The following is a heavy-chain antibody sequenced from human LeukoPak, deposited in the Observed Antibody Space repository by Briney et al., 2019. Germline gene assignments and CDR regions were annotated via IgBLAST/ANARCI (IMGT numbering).Heavy chain of an antibody. D-gene: IGHD2-2*01. V-gene: IGHV3-23*01. CDR1: GFTFSDYY. CDR3: AKEYQLLEYYFDY. J-gene: IGHJ4*02. CDR2: ISGSGGST. Sequence: GGSLRLSCAASGFTFSDYYINWIRQAPGKGLEWVSAISGSGGSTYYADSVKGRFTISRDNSKNTLYLQMNSLRAEDTAVYYCAKEYQLLEYYFDYWGQGTLVTVSS.